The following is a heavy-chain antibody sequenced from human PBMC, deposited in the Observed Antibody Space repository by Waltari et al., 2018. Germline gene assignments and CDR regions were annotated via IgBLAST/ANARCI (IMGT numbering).Heavy chain of an antibody. V-gene: IGHV3-48*04. D-gene: IGHD3-9*01. CDR1: GFRFSTNH. CDR2: SSITYEI. Sequence: MQLVDSGGGLLQQGGSLRLSCAPPGFRFSTNHINWVRTAPGKGPEWVAYSSITYEIHYPDSVKGRFTVSKDNAENSLYLQMNSLRIEDTAVYYCARDRDWAIDYWGQGALVTVSS. J-gene: IGHJ4*02. CDR3: ARDRDWAIDY.